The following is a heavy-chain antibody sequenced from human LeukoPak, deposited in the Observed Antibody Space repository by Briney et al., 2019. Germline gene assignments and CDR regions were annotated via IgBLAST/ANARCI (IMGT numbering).Heavy chain of an antibody. CDR3: ARRYYYDSSGYAYYFDY. J-gene: IGHJ4*02. V-gene: IGHV3-74*01. D-gene: IGHD3-22*01. Sequence: TGGSLTLSCAASGFTFSSYWMHWVRQAPGKGLVWVSRMNSDGSSTSYADSVKGRFTISRDNAKNTLYLQMNSLRAEDTAVYYCARRYYYDSSGYAYYFDYWGQGTLVTDSS. CDR2: MNSDGSST. CDR1: GFTFSSYW.